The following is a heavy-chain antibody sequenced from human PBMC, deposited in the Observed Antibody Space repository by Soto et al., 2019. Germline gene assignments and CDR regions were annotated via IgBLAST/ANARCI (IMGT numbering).Heavy chain of an antibody. CDR1: GFTFSSYA. Sequence: QVQLVESGGGVVQPRRSLRLSCAASGFTFSSYAMHWVRQAPGKGLEWVAVISYDGSNKYYADSVKGRFTISRDNSKNTLYLQMNSLRAEDTAVYYCARDWGLSWGQGTLVTVSS. D-gene: IGHD3-16*01. J-gene: IGHJ4*02. V-gene: IGHV3-30-3*01. CDR3: ARDWGLS. CDR2: ISYDGSNK.